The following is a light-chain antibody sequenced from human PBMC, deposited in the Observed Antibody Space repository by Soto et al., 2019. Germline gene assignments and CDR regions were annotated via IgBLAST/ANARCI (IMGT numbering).Light chain of an antibody. CDR2: SNM. V-gene: IGLV1-44*01. Sequence: QSVVTQPPSASGTPGQRVTISCSGSSSNIGSNTVNWYQQLPGRAPKLLIYSNMQRPSGVPDRFSGSKYGTSASLAISGLQSEDEADYYCAVCDDSLNGYVFGTGTKLTVL. CDR1: SSNIGSNT. CDR3: AVCDDSLNGYV. J-gene: IGLJ1*01.